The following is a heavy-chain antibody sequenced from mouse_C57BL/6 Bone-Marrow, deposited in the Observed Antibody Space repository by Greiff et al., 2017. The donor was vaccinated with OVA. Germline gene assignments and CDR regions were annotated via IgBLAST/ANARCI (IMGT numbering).Heavy chain of an antibody. J-gene: IGHJ2*01. Sequence: VKLVESGAELVRPGTSVKMSCKASGYTFTNYWIGWAKQRPGHGLEWIGDIYPGGGYTNYNEKFKGKATLTADKSSSTAYMQFSSLTSEDSAIYYCARITTVFDYWGQGTTLTVSS. CDR1: GYTFTNYW. CDR2: IYPGGGYT. V-gene: IGHV1-63*01. CDR3: ARITTVFDY. D-gene: IGHD1-1*01.